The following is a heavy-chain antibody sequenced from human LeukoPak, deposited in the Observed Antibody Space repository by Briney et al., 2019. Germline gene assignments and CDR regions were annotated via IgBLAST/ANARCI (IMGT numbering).Heavy chain of an antibody. V-gene: IGHV4-59*01. CDR1: GGSNNSYY. J-gene: IGHJ6*02. D-gene: IGHD1-1*01. Sequence: SETLALICTVSGGSNNSYYWSWIRQPPRKGLEWIGYIYYNGSTNYNPSLKSRVTISLDTSKSQFSLKLSSVTAADTAVYYCARASRWNQTYYYYGMDVWGQGTTVTVSS. CDR2: IYYNGST. CDR3: ARASRWNQTYYYYGMDV.